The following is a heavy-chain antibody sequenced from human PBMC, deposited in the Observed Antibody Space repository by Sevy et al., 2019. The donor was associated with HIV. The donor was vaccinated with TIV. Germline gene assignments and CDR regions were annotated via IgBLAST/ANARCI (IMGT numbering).Heavy chain of an antibody. D-gene: IGHD3-22*01. J-gene: IGHJ4*02. CDR1: GYSFTSHW. CDR3: VTSRSVYFHSSGYYIY. V-gene: IGHV5-51*01. Sequence: GQSLKISCKGSGYSFTSHWIGWVRHMPGKGLEWMGIIYPDHSDTRYSPSFEGQVTFSADKSISTAYLQWSSLKASDTTMYYCVTSRSVYFHSSGYYIYWGQGTPVTVSS. CDR2: IYPDHSDT.